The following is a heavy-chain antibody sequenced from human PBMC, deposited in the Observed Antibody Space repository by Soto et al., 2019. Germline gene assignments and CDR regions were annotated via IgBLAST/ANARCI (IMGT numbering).Heavy chain of an antibody. Sequence: PSETLSLTCTVSGGSISSSSYYWGWIRQQPGKVLEWIGSIYYSGSTYYNPSLKSRVTISVDTSKNQFSLKLSSVTAADTAVYYCARVVAAAYYYYYGMDVWGQGTTVTVSS. J-gene: IGHJ6*02. CDR2: IYYSGST. V-gene: IGHV4-39*01. D-gene: IGHD5-12*01. CDR1: GGSISSSSYY. CDR3: ARVVAAAYYYYYGMDV.